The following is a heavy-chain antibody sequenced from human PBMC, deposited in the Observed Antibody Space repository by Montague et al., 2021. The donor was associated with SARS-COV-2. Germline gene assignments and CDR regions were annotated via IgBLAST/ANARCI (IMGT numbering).Heavy chain of an antibody. Sequence: SLRLSCAASGFTFGSYYMNWVRQAPGKGLEWVSSISGSSSYIYYADSVKGRFTISRDNAKNSLYLQMNSLRAEDTAVYYCARDLPSFFLGIAVAGPFDPWGQGTLVTVSS. D-gene: IGHD6-19*01. CDR1: GFTFGSYY. J-gene: IGHJ5*02. CDR2: ISGSSSYI. CDR3: ARDLPSFFLGIAVAGPFDP. V-gene: IGHV3-21*01.